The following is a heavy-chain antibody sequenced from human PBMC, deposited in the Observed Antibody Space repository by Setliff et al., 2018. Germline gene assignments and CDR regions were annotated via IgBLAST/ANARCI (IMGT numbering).Heavy chain of an antibody. J-gene: IGHJ3*01. D-gene: IGHD1-26*01. V-gene: IGHV4-30-4*08. CDR3: ARDVGTSTSSDAFDV. Sequence: SETLSLTCTVSGDSISSGDYFWSWIRQPPGKGLEWIAYIYHSGSAYYNPSLKSRVTMSVDTSKNQFSLPLTSVTAADAAVYYCARDVGTSTSSDAFDVWGQGMMVTVSS. CDR2: IYHSGSA. CDR1: GDSISSGDYF.